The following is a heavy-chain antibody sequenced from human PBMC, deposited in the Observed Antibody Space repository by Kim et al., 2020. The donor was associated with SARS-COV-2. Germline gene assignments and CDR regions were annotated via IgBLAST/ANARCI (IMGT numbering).Heavy chain of an antibody. Sequence: GESLKISCKGSGYSFTSYWISWVRQMPGKGLEWMGRIDPSDSYTNYSPSFQGHVTISADKSISTAYLQWSSLKASDTAMYYCARLRRQLVGGYYYYGMDVWGQGTTVTVSS. CDR2: IDPSDSYT. J-gene: IGHJ6*02. D-gene: IGHD6-6*01. V-gene: IGHV5-10-1*01. CDR3: ARLRRQLVGGYYYYGMDV. CDR1: GYSFTSYW.